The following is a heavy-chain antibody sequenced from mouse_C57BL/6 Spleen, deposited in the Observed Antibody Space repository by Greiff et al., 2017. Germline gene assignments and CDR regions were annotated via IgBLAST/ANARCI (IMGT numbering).Heavy chain of an antibody. Sequence: EVKLMESEGGLVQPGSSMKLSCTASGFTFSDYYMAWVRQVPEKGLEWVANINYDGSSTYYLDSLKSRFIISRDNAKTLLYLQMSSLKSEDTATXYCAREDYGSSYGFDYWGQSTTLTVSS. J-gene: IGHJ2*01. CDR1: GFTFSDYY. CDR3: AREDYGSSYGFDY. V-gene: IGHV5-16*01. CDR2: INYDGSST. D-gene: IGHD1-1*01.